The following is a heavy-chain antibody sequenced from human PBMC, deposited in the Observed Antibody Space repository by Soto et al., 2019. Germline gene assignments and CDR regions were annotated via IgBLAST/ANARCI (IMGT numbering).Heavy chain of an antibody. CDR1: GFSFSSYA. CDR3: AKVKGITIFCMGV. Sequence: PGGSLRLSCVASGFSFSSYAMSWVRQAPGKGLECVSTITGSGGSTFYADSVKGRFTISRDNSKNTLFLQMNSLRVEDTAVYYCAKVKGITIFCMGVWGQGTTVTVSS. J-gene: IGHJ6*02. CDR2: ITGSGGST. D-gene: IGHD3-3*01. V-gene: IGHV3-23*01.